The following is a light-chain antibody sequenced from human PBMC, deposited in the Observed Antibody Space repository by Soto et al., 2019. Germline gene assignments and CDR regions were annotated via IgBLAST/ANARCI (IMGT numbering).Light chain of an antibody. V-gene: IGLV2-23*01. Sequence: QSVLTQPASVSGSPGQSITISCTGTSSDVGSYNLVSWYQQHPGKAPKLMIYEGSKRPSGVSNRFSGSKSGNTASLTNSGLQAEDEAHYYCSSYAGSVVFGGGTQLTVL. CDR3: SSYAGSVV. J-gene: IGLJ2*01. CDR2: EGS. CDR1: SSDVGSYNL.